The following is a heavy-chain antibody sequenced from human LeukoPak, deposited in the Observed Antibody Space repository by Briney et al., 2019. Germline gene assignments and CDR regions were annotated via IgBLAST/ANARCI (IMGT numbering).Heavy chain of an antibody. CDR1: GFTFSSYS. Sequence: GGSLRLSRAASGFTFSSYSMNWVRQAPGKGLEWVAFIRYDGSNKYYTDSVKGRFTISRDNSKNTLYLQMNSLRAEDTAVYYCAKGRGWEASYYYYYMDVWGKGTTVTISS. V-gene: IGHV3-30*02. D-gene: IGHD1-26*01. CDR3: AKGRGWEASYYYYYMDV. J-gene: IGHJ6*03. CDR2: IRYDGSNK.